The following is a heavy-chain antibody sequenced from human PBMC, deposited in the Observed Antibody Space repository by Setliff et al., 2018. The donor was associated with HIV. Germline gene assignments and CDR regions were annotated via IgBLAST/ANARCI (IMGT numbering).Heavy chain of an antibody. V-gene: IGHV4-61*01. CDR2: IHYTGST. CDR3: ARTKYDPSDAFDI. J-gene: IGHJ3*02. CDR1: GASISNGSYY. Sequence: SETLSLTCTVSGASISNGSYYWSWIRQPPGKGLEWIGNIHYTGSTYYNPSLKSRVTISEDTSKNQFSLKVSSVTAADTAVYYCARTKYDPSDAFDIWGPGTMVT. D-gene: IGHD1-1*01.